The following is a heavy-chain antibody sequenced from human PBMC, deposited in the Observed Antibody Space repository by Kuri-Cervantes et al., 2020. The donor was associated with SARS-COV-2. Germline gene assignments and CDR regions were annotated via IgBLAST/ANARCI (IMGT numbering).Heavy chain of an antibody. V-gene: IGHV3-30*18. D-gene: IGHD3-3*01. CDR3: VKDFWSGYPTYYFDY. Sequence: LSLTCAASGFTFSSYSMNWVRQAPGKGLEWVAVISDDGSNKFYSDSVRGRFTISRDNSKNTLYLQMDSLRVEDTAVYYCVKDFWSGYPTYYFDYWGQGTQVTVSS. CDR1: GFTFSSYS. J-gene: IGHJ4*02. CDR2: ISDDGSNK.